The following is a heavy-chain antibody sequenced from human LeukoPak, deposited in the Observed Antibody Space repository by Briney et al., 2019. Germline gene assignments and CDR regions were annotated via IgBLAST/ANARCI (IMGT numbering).Heavy chain of an antibody. D-gene: IGHD6-13*01. V-gene: IGHV1-46*01. Sequence: GASVKVSCKASGYTFTNYYMHWVRQAPGQGLEWMGIINPSGGSTSYAQKFQGRVTMTRDTSISTAYMELSRLRSDDTAVYYCARVPPHPPRIAAAGLDYWGQGTLVTVSS. CDR1: GYTFTNYY. CDR2: INPSGGST. CDR3: ARVPPHPPRIAAAGLDY. J-gene: IGHJ4*02.